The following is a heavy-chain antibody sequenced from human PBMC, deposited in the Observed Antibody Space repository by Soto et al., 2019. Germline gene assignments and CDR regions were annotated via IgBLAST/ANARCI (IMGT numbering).Heavy chain of an antibody. CDR2: VHHSWGS. J-gene: IGHJ6*02. Sequence: QVQLQESGPGLVKPSETLSLSCTVSGGSISSYYWSWFRQSPGKRMEWIGYVHHSWGSSYNPSLPTRVAISLATSKSQFSLTVPSVTATDSALYYSARQGFGPLHGLVDVWGQGTTVTVSS. D-gene: IGHD3-10*01. V-gene: IGHV4-59*08. CDR3: ARQGFGPLHGLVDV. CDR1: GGSISSYY.